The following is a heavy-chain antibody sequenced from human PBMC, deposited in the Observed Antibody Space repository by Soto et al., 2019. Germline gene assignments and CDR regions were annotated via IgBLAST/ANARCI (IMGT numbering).Heavy chain of an antibody. CDR3: ARAPPSVAATFDY. V-gene: IGHV3-30-3*01. CDR2: ISYDGSNK. CDR1: GFTFSSHA. Sequence: PGGSLRLSCAASGFTFSSHAMHWVRQAPGKGLEWVAVISYDGSNKYYADSVKGRFTISRDNSKNTLYLQMNSLRAEDTAVYYCARAPPSVAATFDYWGQGTLVTV. J-gene: IGHJ4*02. D-gene: IGHD2-15*01.